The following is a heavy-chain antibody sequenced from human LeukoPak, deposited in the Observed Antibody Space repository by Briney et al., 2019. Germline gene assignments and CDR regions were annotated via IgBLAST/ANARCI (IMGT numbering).Heavy chain of an antibody. J-gene: IGHJ6*02. CDR2: IKQDGSEK. V-gene: IGHV3-7*01. Sequence: GGSLRLSCAASGFTSSSYWMSWVRQAPGKGLEWVANIKQDGSEKYYVDSVKGRFTISRDNAKNSLYLQMNSLRAEDTAVYYCASHPRIQLWSNYYYYYGMDVWGQGTTVTVSS. CDR1: GFTSSSYW. CDR3: ASHPRIQLWSNYYYYYGMDV. D-gene: IGHD5-18*01.